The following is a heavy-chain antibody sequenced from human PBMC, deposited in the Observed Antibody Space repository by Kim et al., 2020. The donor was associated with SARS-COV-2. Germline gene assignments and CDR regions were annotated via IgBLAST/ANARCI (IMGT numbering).Heavy chain of an antibody. CDR3: ATTRVYYYDSSGYSLN. V-gene: IGHV4-30-4*01. Sequence: SETLSLTCTVSGGSISSGDYYWSWIRQPPGKGLEWIGYIYYSGSTYYNPSLKSRVTISVDTSKNQFSLKLSSVTAADTAVYYCATTRVYYYDSSGYSLNWGQGTLVTVSS. D-gene: IGHD3-22*01. J-gene: IGHJ4*02. CDR2: IYYSGST. CDR1: GGSISSGDYY.